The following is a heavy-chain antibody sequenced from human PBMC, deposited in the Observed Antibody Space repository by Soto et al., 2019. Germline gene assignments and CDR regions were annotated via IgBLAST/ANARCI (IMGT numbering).Heavy chain of an antibody. CDR1: GYTFTSYG. Sequence: ASVKVSCKASGYTFTSYGISWVRQAPGQGLEWMGWISAYNGNTNYAQKFQGRVTITADKSTSTAYMELSSLRSEDTAVYYCAREVMYYYDSSGYSDAFDIWGQGTMVTVSS. CDR3: AREVMYYYDSSGYSDAFDI. CDR2: ISAYNGNT. J-gene: IGHJ3*02. D-gene: IGHD3-22*01. V-gene: IGHV1-18*01.